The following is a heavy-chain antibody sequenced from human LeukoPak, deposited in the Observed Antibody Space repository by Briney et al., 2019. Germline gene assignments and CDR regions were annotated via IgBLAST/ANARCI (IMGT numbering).Heavy chain of an antibody. V-gene: IGHV3-15*04. J-gene: IGHJ4*02. CDR3: ASLVGFSLYY. D-gene: IGHD1-26*01. Sequence: PGGSLRLSCAASGFTFSYAWMTWVRQGPGKGLEWVGHIAVRSDGGTTDYAAPVKGRFTISRDDSKSKLYLQMDSLQTEDTAVYYCASLVGFSLYYWGQGTLVTVSS. CDR1: GFTFSYAW. CDR2: IAVRSDGGTT.